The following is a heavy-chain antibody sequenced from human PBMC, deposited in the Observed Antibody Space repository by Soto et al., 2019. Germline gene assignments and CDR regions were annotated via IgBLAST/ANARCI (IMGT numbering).Heavy chain of an antibody. CDR3: ARPRDVYCSSTSCYTACYY. D-gene: IGHD2-2*02. CDR2: ISAYNGNT. J-gene: IGHJ4*02. Sequence: QVQLVQSGAEVKKPGSSVKVSCKASGYTFTSYGISWVRQAPGQGLEWMGWISAYNGNTNYAQKLQGRVTMTTDTSTSTAYIELRSLRSDDTAVYYCARPRDVYCSSTSCYTACYYWGQGTLVTVSS. V-gene: IGHV1-18*01. CDR1: GYTFTSYG.